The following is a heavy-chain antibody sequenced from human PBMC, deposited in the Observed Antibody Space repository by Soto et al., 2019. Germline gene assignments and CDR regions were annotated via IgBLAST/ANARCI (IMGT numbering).Heavy chain of an antibody. Sequence: ASVKVSCKASGGTFSSYAISWVRQAPGQGLEWMGGIIPIFGTANYAQKFQGRVTITADESTSTAYMELSSLRSEDTAVYYCARVDHAGYGGNPVGYFDYWGQGTLAPVYS. D-gene: IGHD2-15*01. J-gene: IGHJ4*02. CDR3: ARVDHAGYGGNPVGYFDY. CDR2: IIPIFGTA. CDR1: GGTFSSYA. V-gene: IGHV1-69*13.